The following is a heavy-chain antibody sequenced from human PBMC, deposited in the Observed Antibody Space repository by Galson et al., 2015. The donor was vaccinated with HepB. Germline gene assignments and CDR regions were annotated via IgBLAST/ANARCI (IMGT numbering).Heavy chain of an antibody. D-gene: IGHD2-8*02. CDR2: LATIGGNT. J-gene: IGHJ3*02. CDR1: GFTFTNDA. V-gene: IGHV3-23*01. Sequence: SLRLSCAISGFTFTNDATSWVRQAPGKGLEWVASLATIGGNTYYADSMKGRFTISRDSFTNTIYLQMDSLRAEDTALYYCASRTRLLGYAFDIWGQGTTVTVSS. CDR3: ASRTRLLGYAFDI.